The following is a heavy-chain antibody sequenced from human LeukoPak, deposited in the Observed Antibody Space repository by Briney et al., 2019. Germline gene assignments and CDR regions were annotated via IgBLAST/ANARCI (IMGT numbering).Heavy chain of an antibody. J-gene: IGHJ3*02. CDR1: GFTFSSYA. Sequence: GGSLRLSCAASGFTFSSYAMHWVRQAPGKGLEWVAVISYDGSNKYYADSVKGRFTISRDNSKNTLYLQMNSLRAEDTAVYYCARGTGGIAAAGTNDAFDIWGQGTMVTVSS. CDR3: ARGTGGIAAAGTNDAFDI. CDR2: ISYDGSNK. V-gene: IGHV3-30-3*01. D-gene: IGHD6-13*01.